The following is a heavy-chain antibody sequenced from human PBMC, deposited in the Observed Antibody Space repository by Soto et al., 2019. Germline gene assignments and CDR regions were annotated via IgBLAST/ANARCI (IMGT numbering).Heavy chain of an antibody. D-gene: IGHD6-19*01. CDR3: AGVGIAVAGTYFDY. CDR1: GFTFSSYS. CDR2: ISGGSSYI. V-gene: IGHV3-21*01. Sequence: EVQLVESGGGLVKPGGSLRLSCAASGFTFSSYSVNWVRQAPGKGLEWVSSISGGSSYIHYADSMKGLFTISRDNAKNSLYLQMNSLRAEDTAVYYCAGVGIAVAGTYFDYWGQGTLVTVSS. J-gene: IGHJ4*02.